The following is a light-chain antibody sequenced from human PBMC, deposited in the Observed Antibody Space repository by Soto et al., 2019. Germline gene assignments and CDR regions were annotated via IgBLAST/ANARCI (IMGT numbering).Light chain of an antibody. J-gene: IGKJ1*01. V-gene: IGKV3-20*01. Sequence: EIVLTQSPGTLSLSPGERATLSCRASQSVSSSYLAWYQQKPGQAPRLLIYGASSRATGIPDRFSGSVSGTDFTLTISRLEPEDFAVYYCQQYGSYRTFGQGTKVDIK. CDR3: QQYGSYRT. CDR2: GAS. CDR1: QSVSSSY.